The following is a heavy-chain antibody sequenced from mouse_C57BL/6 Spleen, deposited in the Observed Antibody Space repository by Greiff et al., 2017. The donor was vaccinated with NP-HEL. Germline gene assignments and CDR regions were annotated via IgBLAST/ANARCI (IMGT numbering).Heavy chain of an antibody. D-gene: IGHD2-13*01. CDR3: AREGYTGGDALAY. Sequence: VQLQQPGAELVKPGASVKLSCKASGYTFTSYWMHWVKQRPGQGLEWIGMIHPNSGSTNYNEKFKSKATLTVDKSSSTAYMQLSRLTSEDSAVYYSAREGYTGGDALAYWGQKTLVTVSA. CDR2: IHPNSGST. CDR1: GYTFTSYW. V-gene: IGHV1-64*01. J-gene: IGHJ3*01.